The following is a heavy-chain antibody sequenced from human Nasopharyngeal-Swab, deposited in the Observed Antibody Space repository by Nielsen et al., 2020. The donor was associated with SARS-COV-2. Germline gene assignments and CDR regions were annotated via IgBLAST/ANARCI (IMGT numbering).Heavy chain of an antibody. CDR2: INPSGST. CDR3: ARGRRERAPRYYYYGMDV. Sequence: SETLSLTCAVHGGAFSGFYWSWIRHSPGEGLEWIGEINPSGSTDYNPSLKSRVSMSVETSKNQVFLKLRSVTAADTGLYYCARGRRERAPRYYYYGMDVWGQGTTVTVS. D-gene: IGHD1-1*01. V-gene: IGHV4-34*01. J-gene: IGHJ6*02. CDR1: GGAFSGFY.